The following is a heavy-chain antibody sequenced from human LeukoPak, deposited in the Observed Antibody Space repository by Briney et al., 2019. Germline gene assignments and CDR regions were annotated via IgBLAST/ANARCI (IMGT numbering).Heavy chain of an antibody. CDR1: GYTFTSYG. J-gene: IGHJ4*02. V-gene: IGHV1-18*01. Sequence: VSVKVSCKASGYTFTSYGISWVRQAPGQGLEWMRWISAYNGNTNYAQKLQGRVTMTTDTSTSTAYMELRSLRSDDTAVYYCARELNYYDSSGYQTAIDYWGQGTLVTVSS. CDR3: ARELNYYDSSGYQTAIDY. D-gene: IGHD3-22*01. CDR2: ISAYNGNT.